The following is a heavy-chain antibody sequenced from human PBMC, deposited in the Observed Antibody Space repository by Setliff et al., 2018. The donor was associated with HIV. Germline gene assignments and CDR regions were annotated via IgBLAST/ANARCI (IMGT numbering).Heavy chain of an antibody. V-gene: IGHV1-46*02. CDR3: AREYDVLLWIGSQYGRGNLDS. J-gene: IGHJ4*02. Sequence: ASVKVSCKASGYTFNGYYIHWLRQAPGQGLEWMGIINPSVGSTSYAQKFQGRVTMTRDTSTSTVYMELSSLRSEDTAVYYCAREYDVLLWIGSQYGRGNLDSWGQGTQVTVSS. CDR2: INPSVGST. CDR1: GYTFNGYY. D-gene: IGHD3-10*01.